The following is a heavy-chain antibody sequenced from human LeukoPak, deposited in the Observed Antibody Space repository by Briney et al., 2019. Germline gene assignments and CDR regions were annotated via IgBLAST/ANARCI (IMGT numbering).Heavy chain of an antibody. J-gene: IGHJ4*02. CDR3: ARGGGIAARPGLDY. V-gene: IGHV4-34*01. CDR1: GGSFSGYY. D-gene: IGHD6-6*01. Sequence: PSETLSLTCAVYGGSFSGYYWSWIRQPPGKGLEWIGEINHSGSTNYNPSLKSRVTISVDTSKNRFSLKLSSVTAADTAVYYCARGGGIAARPGLDYWGQGTLVTVSS. CDR2: INHSGST.